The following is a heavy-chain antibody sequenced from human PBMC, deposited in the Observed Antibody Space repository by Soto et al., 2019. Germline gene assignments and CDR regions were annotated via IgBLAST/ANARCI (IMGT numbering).Heavy chain of an antibody. V-gene: IGHV3-48*03. D-gene: IGHD3-10*01. CDR2: ISSSGSTI. Sequence: GGSLRLSCAASGFTFSSYEMNWVRQAPGKGLEWVSYISSSGSTIYYADSVKGRFTISRDNAKNSLYLQMNSLRAEDTAVYYCARDGMVRGVILYYYGMDVWGQGTTVTVSS. CDR1: GFTFSSYE. CDR3: ARDGMVRGVILYYYGMDV. J-gene: IGHJ6*02.